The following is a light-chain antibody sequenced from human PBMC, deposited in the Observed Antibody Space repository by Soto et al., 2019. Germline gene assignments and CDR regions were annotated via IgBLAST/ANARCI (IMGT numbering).Light chain of an antibody. CDR2: STS. J-gene: IGLJ2*01. V-gene: IGLV7-43*01. CDR1: TGAVTSGYY. CDR3: LLFYYDAWV. Sequence: QAVVTQEPSLTVSPGGTVTLTCASSTGAVTSGYYPNWFQQKPGQAPRALIYSTSNKHFWTPARFSGSLLGGKAALTLSGVQPEDEADYYCLLFYYDAWVFGGGTKLTVL.